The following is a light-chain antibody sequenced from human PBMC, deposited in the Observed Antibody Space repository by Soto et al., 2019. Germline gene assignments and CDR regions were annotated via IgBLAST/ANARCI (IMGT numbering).Light chain of an antibody. CDR3: QQYGGSPPLT. CDR2: GAS. V-gene: IGKV3-20*01. CDR1: QSVYSSH. J-gene: IGKJ4*01. Sequence: EIVLTQSPGTLSLSPGERATLSCRASQSVYSSHLAWYQQKPGQAPRLLIYGASSRATGIPDRFSGSGSGADFTLSISRLEPEDFAVYYCQQYGGSPPLTFGGGTKVEIK.